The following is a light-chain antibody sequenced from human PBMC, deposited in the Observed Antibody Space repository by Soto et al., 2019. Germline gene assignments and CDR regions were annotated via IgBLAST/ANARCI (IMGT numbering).Light chain of an antibody. Sequence: DIVMTQSPLSLPVTPGEPASISCRSSHSLLHSNGYNYLDWYLQKPGQSPQLLIYLGSTRASGVPDRFSGSGSGTDFTLTISRLEPEDFALYYCQQYATSPLTFGGGTKVDI. CDR3: QQYATSPLT. J-gene: IGKJ4*01. V-gene: IGKV2-28*01. CDR1: HSLLHSNGYNY. CDR2: LGS.